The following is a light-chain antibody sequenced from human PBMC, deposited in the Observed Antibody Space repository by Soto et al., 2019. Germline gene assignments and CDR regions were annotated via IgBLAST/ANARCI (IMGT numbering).Light chain of an antibody. CDR2: GVK. V-gene: IGLV2-14*01. Sequence: QSALTQPASVSGSPGQSITISCTGSGRDIGAYDYVSWYQQHPGKAPKLLIYGVKNRPSGVSYRFSGSKSGFTASLTISGIQAEDEDHYYCSSYANSNIYVFGPGTKVTVL. J-gene: IGLJ1*01. CDR3: SSYANSNIYV. CDR1: GRDIGAYDY.